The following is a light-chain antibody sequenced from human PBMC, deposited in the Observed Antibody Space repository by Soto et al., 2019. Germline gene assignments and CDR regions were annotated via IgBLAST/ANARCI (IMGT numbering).Light chain of an antibody. J-gene: IGKJ1*01. CDR2: WAS. CDR3: QQYYSSPPWT. Sequence: DIVMTQSPDSLAVSLGERATINCRSSQSVFYSPTNKNNLAWYQQKPGQPPKLLIYWASTRQSGVPDRFSGSGSQTDFTLTISSLQAEDVAVYYCQQYYSSPPWTFGQGTKVEIK. CDR1: QSVFYSPTNKNN. V-gene: IGKV4-1*01.